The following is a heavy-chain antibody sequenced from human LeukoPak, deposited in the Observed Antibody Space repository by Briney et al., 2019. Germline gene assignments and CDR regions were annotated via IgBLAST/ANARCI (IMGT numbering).Heavy chain of an antibody. CDR1: GGTFSSYA. CDR3: ARVAPSADSSGYWYFDY. D-gene: IGHD3-22*01. V-gene: IGHV1-69*13. J-gene: IGHJ4*02. Sequence: SVKVSCKASGGTFSSYAISWVRQAPGQGLEWMGGIIPIFGTANYAQKFQGRVTITADESTSTAYMELSSLRSEDTAVYYCARVAPSADSSGYWYFDYWGQGTLVTVSS. CDR2: IIPIFGTA.